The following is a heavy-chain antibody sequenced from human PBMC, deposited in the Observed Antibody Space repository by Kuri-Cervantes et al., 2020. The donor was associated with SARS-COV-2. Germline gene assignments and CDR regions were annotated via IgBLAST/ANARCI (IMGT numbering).Heavy chain of an antibody. V-gene: IGHV4-38-2*02. CDR2: FYHSGST. CDR3: ARDRYFDSDVYYHWFDP. J-gene: IGHJ5*02. Sequence: SETLSLTCVVSGYSITSGHYWGWIRQPPGKGLEWIGSFYHSGSTYYTPSLKSRVTISVDTSKNQLPLRLTSVTAADTAVYYCARDRYFDSDVYYHWFDPWGQGTLVTVSS. CDR1: GYSITSGHY. D-gene: IGHD3-22*01.